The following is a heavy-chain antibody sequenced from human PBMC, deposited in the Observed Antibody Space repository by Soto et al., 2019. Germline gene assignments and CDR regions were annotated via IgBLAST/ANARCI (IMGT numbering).Heavy chain of an antibody. CDR1: GGSFSGYY. CDR3: ARGPLYPTWNWFVP. V-gene: IGHV4-34*01. J-gene: IGHJ5*02. Sequence: SETLSLTCAVSGGSFSGYYWSWIRQPPGKGLEWIGEINHSGSTNYNPSLKSRVTISVDTSKNQFSLKLSSVTAADTAVYYCARGPLYPTWNWFVPWGQGTLVTVSS. CDR2: INHSGST.